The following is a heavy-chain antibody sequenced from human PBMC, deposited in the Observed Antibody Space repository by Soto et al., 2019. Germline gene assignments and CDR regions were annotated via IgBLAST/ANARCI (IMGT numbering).Heavy chain of an antibody. CDR3: VRPPPGQAPLYPPRLDF. V-gene: IGHV4-39*01. J-gene: IGHJ4*02. CDR1: GGSISSSSYY. D-gene: IGHD2-2*02. Sequence: SETLSLTCTVSGGSISSSSYYWGWIRQPPGKGLEWIGSIFYSGSTYYNPSLRSRVTISVDTSKNQFSLKLSSVTAADTSVYYFVRPPPGQAPLYPPRLDFWGQGVKVTVSS. CDR2: IFYSGST.